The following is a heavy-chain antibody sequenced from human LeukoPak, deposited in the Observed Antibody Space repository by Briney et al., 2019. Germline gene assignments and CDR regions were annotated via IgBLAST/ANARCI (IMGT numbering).Heavy chain of an antibody. CDR2: ISNGSSYI. D-gene: IGHD3-10*01. Sequence: GSLRLYCAGSGFTFSRYSMNWVRQAPGKGLEWVSSISNGSSYIYYADSVQGRFTISRDNGKNSLYLQMNSLRADDTAVYYCVSSHHGSGTYRPFDYWGQGTLVTVSS. J-gene: IGHJ4*02. V-gene: IGHV3-21*01. CDR3: VSSHHGSGTYRPFDY. CDR1: GFTFSRYS.